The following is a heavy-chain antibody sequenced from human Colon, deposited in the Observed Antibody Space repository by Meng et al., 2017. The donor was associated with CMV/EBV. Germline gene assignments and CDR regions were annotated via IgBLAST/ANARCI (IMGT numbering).Heavy chain of an antibody. J-gene: IGHJ4*02. CDR2: IKQDGSEK. CDR1: GFTFSDAW. V-gene: IGHV3-7*01. CDR3: ATNGFEY. D-gene: IGHD1-1*01. Sequence: GESLKISCAASGFTFSDAWMSWVRQAPGKGLEWVANIKQDGSEKYYVDSVKGRFTISRDNAKNSLYLQMNSLRAEDTAVYYCATNGFEYWGQGTLVTVSS.